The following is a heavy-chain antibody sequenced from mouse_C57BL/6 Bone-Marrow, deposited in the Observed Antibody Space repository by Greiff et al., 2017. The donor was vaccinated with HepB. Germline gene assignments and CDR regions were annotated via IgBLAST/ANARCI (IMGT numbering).Heavy chain of an antibody. CDR2: ISSGSSTI. CDR3: ARHYDYARADY. Sequence: EVQVVESGGGLVKPGGSLKLSCAASGFTFSDYGLHWVRQAPEKGLEWVAYISSGSSTIYYADTGKGRFTISRDNAKNTLFLQMTSLRSEDTAMYYCARHYDYARADYWGQGTTLTVSS. D-gene: IGHD2-4*01. J-gene: IGHJ2*01. CDR1: GFTFSDYG. V-gene: IGHV5-17*01.